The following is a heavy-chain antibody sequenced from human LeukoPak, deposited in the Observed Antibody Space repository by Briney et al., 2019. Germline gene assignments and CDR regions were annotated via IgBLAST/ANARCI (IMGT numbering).Heavy chain of an antibody. CDR3: ARAPSYYDFWSGYGGDAFDI. V-gene: IGHV4-4*07. D-gene: IGHD3-3*01. CDR1: GGSISSYY. J-gene: IGHJ3*02. Sequence: PSETLSLTCTVSGGSISSYYWSWIRQPAGKGLEWIGRIYTSGSTNYNPSLKGRVTMSVDTSKNQFSLKLSSVTAADTAVYYCARAPSYYDFWSGYGGDAFDIWGQGTMVTVSS. CDR2: IYTSGST.